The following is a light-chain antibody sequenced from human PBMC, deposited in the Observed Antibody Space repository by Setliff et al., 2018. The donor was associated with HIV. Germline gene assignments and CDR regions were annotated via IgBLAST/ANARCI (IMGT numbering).Light chain of an antibody. J-gene: IGLJ1*01. CDR2: EVS. V-gene: IGLV2-23*02. Sequence: QSALTQPASVSGSPGQSTTISCTGTSSDVGSYNLDSWYQQHPGKAPKLMIYEVSKRPSGVSNRFSGSKSGNTASLTISGLQAEDEADYYCCSYAGSSTYVFGTGTKVTVL. CDR1: SSDVGSYNL. CDR3: CSYAGSSTYV.